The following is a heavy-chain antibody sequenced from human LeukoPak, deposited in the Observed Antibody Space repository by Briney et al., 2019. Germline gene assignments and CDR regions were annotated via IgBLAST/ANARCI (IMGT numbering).Heavy chain of an antibody. D-gene: IGHD1-1*01. V-gene: IGHV4-39*01. CDR2: IYYSGST. J-gene: IGHJ4*02. CDR3: ARHTQLERLDY. CDR1: GGSISSSSYY. Sequence: SETLSLTCTVSGGSISSSSYYWGWIRQPPGKGLEWIGSIYYSGSTYYNPSLKSRVTISVDTSKNQFSLKLSSVTAADTAVYYCARHTQLERLDYWGQGTLVTVSS.